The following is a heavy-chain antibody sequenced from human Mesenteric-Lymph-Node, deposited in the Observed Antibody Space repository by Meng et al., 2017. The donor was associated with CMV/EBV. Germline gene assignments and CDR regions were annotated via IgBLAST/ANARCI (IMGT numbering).Heavy chain of an antibody. V-gene: IGHV3-48*04. D-gene: IGHD3-22*01. CDR3: ARGTHYYDTSGWAFDI. CDR2: ITSSGSSI. Sequence: GESLKISCAASGFTFSSYSMNWVRQAPGRGLEWVSYITSSGSSIYYADSVKGRFTISRDNAKNSLSLQMNSLRAEDTAVYYCARGTHYYDTSGWAFDIWGQGTMVTVSS. J-gene: IGHJ3*02. CDR1: GFTFSSYS.